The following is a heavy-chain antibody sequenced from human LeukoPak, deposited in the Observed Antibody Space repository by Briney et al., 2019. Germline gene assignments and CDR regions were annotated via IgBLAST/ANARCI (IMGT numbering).Heavy chain of an antibody. Sequence: GRSLRLSCVASGFTFSTYPMHWVRQAPGKGLEWVAVISYDGSNKYYADSVKGRFTISRDNSKNTLNLQMNSLRAEDTAVYYCARSPGILGANYFDYWGQGTLVTVSS. CDR1: GFTFSTYP. CDR3: ARSPGILGANYFDY. D-gene: IGHD1-26*01. V-gene: IGHV3-30*04. CDR2: ISYDGSNK. J-gene: IGHJ4*02.